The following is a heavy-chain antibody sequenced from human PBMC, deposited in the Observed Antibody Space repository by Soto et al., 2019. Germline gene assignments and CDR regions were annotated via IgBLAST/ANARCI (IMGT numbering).Heavy chain of an antibody. CDR2: IWDDGSNK. V-gene: IGHV3-33*01. J-gene: IGHJ2*01. CDR3: AREATISWYFDL. D-gene: IGHD5-12*01. Sequence: QVQLVESGGGVVQPGRSLRLSCAASGFTFSSYGMHWVRQAPGKGLEWVAVIWDDGSNKYYADSVKGRFTISRDNSKNTLYLQMNSLRAEDTAVYYCAREATISWYFDLWGRGTLVTVSS. CDR1: GFTFSSYG.